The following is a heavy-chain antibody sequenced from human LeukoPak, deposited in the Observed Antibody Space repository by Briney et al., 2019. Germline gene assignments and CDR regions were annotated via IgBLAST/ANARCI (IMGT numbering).Heavy chain of an antibody. CDR1: GGSISSYY. CDR3: ARHRGSVSDSSGYHFDY. Sequence: SETLSLTCTVSGGSISSYYWSWIRQPPGKGLEWIGYIYYSGSTNYNPSLKSRVTISVDTSKNQFSLKVSSVTAADTAVYYCARHRGSVSDSSGYHFDYWGQGTLVTVSS. V-gene: IGHV4-59*08. CDR2: IYYSGST. D-gene: IGHD3-22*01. J-gene: IGHJ4*02.